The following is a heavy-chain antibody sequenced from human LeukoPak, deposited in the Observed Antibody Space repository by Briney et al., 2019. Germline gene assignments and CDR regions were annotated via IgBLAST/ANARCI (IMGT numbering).Heavy chain of an antibody. D-gene: IGHD2-15*01. J-gene: IGHJ3*02. CDR2: INHSGST. CDR3: ARHAWVVAATLSVCAFDI. CDR1: GGSFSGYY. V-gene: IGHV4-34*01. Sequence: SETLSLTCAVYGGSFSGYYWSWIRQPPGKGLEWIGEINHSGSTNYSPSLKSRVTISVDTSKNQFSLKLSSVTAADTAVYYCARHAWVVAATLSVCAFDIWGQGTMVTVSS.